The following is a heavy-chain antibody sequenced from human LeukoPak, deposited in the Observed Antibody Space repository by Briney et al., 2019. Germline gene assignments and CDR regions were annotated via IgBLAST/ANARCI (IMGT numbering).Heavy chain of an antibody. CDR3: AREARSTSCYGLCFGWFDP. CDR2: INLKSGGT. CDR1: GYAFTGYY. J-gene: IGHJ5*02. D-gene: IGHD2-2*01. Sequence: ASVKVSCTASGYAFTGYYMHWVRLAPGQGLGRVGWINLKSGGTNYAQTFQGRVIMTRDTSISTADMEQSRLRSDDTAVYYCAREARSTSCYGLCFGWFDPWGQGTLVTVSS. V-gene: IGHV1-2*02.